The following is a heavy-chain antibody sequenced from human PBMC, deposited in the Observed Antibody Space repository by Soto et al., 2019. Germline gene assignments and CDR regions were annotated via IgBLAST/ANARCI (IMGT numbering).Heavy chain of an antibody. CDR2: IYWNDEK. D-gene: IGHD6-19*01. CDR1: GFSLTTSGVG. Sequence: QITLKESGPPLVKPTQTLTLTCTFSGFSLTTSGVGVGWIRQPPGKALEWLALIYWNDEKRYSPSLKSRLTITKDTSRNQVFLTMTNMDPVDTATYYCAHKLRWLANSASWGQGTLVTVSS. V-gene: IGHV2-5*01. CDR3: AHKLRWLANSAS. J-gene: IGHJ4*02.